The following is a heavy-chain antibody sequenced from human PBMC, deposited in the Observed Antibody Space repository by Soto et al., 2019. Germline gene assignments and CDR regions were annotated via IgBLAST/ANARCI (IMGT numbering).Heavy chain of an antibody. CDR3: ARTINFGLPGNGMDV. CDR1: GFSFGTYW. Sequence: GGSLRLSCAVSGFSFGTYWMSWVRQAPGKGLEWLASIKEDGSERYYLDSVKGRFTISRDNAKDSLYLQMNSLRAEDTAIYYCARTINFGLPGNGMDVWGQGTTVTVSS. V-gene: IGHV3-7*01. D-gene: IGHD3-16*01. J-gene: IGHJ6*02. CDR2: IKEDGSER.